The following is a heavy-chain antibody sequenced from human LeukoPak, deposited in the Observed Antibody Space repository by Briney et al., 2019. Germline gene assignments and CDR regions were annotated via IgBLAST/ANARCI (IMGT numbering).Heavy chain of an antibody. J-gene: IGHJ4*02. CDR3: ARVAYYDSSGYDY. V-gene: IGHV4-30-4*01. CDR2: IYYSGST. D-gene: IGHD3-22*01. Sequence: TLSLTCTVSGGSISSGDYYWSWIRQPPGKGLEWIGYIYYSGSTYYNPSLKSRVTISVDTSKNQFSLKLSSVTAADTAVYYCARVAYYDSSGYDYWGQGTLVTVSS. CDR1: GGSISSGDYY.